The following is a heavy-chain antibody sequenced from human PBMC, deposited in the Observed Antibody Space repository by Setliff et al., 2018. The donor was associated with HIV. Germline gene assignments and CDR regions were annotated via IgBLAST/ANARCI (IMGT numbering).Heavy chain of an antibody. CDR1: GFRFNSYS. CDR3: AKGGTFFQH. D-gene: IGHD3-16*01. CDR2: ISASGTYI. Sequence: GGSLRLSCAASGFRFNSYSMNWVRQPPGKGLETVASISASGTYIYYADSVKGRFTISRDNSKNTVHLDMNTLRADDTAVYYCAKGGTFFQHWGQGTLVTVSS. J-gene: IGHJ1*01. V-gene: IGHV3-21*04.